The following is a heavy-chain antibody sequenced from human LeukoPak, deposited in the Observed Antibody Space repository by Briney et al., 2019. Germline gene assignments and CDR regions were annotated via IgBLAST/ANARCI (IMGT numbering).Heavy chain of an antibody. J-gene: IGHJ3*01. CDR2: TFYTGRT. CDR3: ARRRHNFYFYNV. CDR1: GDSIISNIYW. Sequence: PSETLSLTCTVSGDSIISNIYWWDWVRLPPGKGLEWIAATFYTGRTFYNPSLKSRVTISVDTSKNQFSLDLNSATAADTADYYCARRRHNFYFYNVWGQGTRVLVSS. V-gene: IGHV4-39*01. D-gene: IGHD1-20*01.